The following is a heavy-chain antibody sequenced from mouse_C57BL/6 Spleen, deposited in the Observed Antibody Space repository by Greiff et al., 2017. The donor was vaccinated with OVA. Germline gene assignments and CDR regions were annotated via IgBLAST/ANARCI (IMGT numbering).Heavy chain of an antibody. V-gene: IGHV5-17*01. CDR2: ISSGSSTI. CDR3: VSHYYGSRGGYFDV. CDR1: GFTFSDYG. J-gene: IGHJ1*03. D-gene: IGHD1-1*01. Sequence: EVQLQESGGGLVKPGGSLKLSCAASGFTFSDYGMHWVRQAPEKGLEWVAYISSGSSTIYYADTVKGRFTISRDNAKTTLFLQMTSLRSEDTAMYYWVSHYYGSRGGYFDVWGTGTTVTVSS.